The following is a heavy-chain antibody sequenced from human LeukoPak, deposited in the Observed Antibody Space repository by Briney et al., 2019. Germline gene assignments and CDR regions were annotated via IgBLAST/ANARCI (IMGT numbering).Heavy chain of an antibody. CDR1: DGSFSGFY. Sequence: SETLSLTCAIYDGSFSGFYWSWIRQPPGKGLEWIGEINHSGSTNYNPSLKSRVTISVDTSKNQFSLKLSSVTAADTAVYYCAKDFSFTVTHYFDYWGQGTLVTVSS. V-gene: IGHV4-34*01. D-gene: IGHD4-17*01. J-gene: IGHJ4*02. CDR2: INHSGST. CDR3: AKDFSFTVTHYFDY.